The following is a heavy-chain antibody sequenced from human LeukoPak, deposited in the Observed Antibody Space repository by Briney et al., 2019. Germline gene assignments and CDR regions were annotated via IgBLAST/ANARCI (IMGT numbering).Heavy chain of an antibody. CDR1: GDSFSSHY. D-gene: IGHD3-3*01. Sequence: SETLSLTCTVSGDSFSSHYWTWIRQHPGKGLEWIGYIYYSGSTYYNPSLKSRVTISVDTSKNQFSLKLSSVTAADTAVYYSARFSAPKSITIFGVVINSCFDYWGQGTLVTVSS. CDR2: IYYSGST. J-gene: IGHJ4*02. CDR3: ARFSAPKSITIFGVVINSCFDY. V-gene: IGHV4-59*06.